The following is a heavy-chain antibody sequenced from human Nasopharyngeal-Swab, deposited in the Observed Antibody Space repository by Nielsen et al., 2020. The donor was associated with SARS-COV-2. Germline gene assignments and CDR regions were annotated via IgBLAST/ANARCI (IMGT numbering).Heavy chain of an antibody. J-gene: IGHJ5*02. D-gene: IGHD2-2*01. CDR2: IYPGDSDT. Sequence: GESLKISCKGSGYSFTSYWIGWVRQMPGKGLEWMGIIYPGDSDTRYSPSFQGQVTISADKSISTAYLQWSSLKASDTAMYYCARPYCSSTSFPNWFDPWGQGTLVTVSS. CDR1: GYSFTSYW. CDR3: ARPYCSSTSFPNWFDP. V-gene: IGHV5-51*01.